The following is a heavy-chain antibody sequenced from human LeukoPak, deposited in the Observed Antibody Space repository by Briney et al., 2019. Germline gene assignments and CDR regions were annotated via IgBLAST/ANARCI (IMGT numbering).Heavy chain of an antibody. CDR3: ARGGYSRGQGSPFDY. V-gene: IGHV7-4-1*02. CDR1: GYTFTNYP. J-gene: IGHJ4*02. Sequence: ASVKVSCKASGYTFTNYPMIWVRQAPGQGLEWMGWINTNTGSPTYAQGLTGRFVFSLDTSLSTAYVQITSLHAEDTAMYYCARGGYSRGQGSPFDYWGQGTLVTVSS. CDR2: INTNTGSP. D-gene: IGHD6-25*01.